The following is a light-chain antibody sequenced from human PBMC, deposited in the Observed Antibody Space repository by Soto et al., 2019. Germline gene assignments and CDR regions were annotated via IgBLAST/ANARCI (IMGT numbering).Light chain of an antibody. CDR3: GSYTGSISYV. J-gene: IGLJ1*01. CDR2: EVT. V-gene: IGLV2-14*01. Sequence: QSALTQPASVSGSLGQSITISCTGTTSDVGGYNYVSWYQQHPGKAPILMIYEVTNRPSGVSNRFSGSKSGNTASLTISGLQVEDEAEYYCGSYTGSISYVFRTGTKVTVL. CDR1: TSDVGGYNY.